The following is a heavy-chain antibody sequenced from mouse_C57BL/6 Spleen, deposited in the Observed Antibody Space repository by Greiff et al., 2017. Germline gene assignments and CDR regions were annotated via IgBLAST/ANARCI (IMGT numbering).Heavy chain of an antibody. D-gene: IGHD1-1*02. Sequence: VQLQQSGPELVKPGASVKISCKASGYTFTDYYMNWVKQSHGKSLEWIGDINPNNGGTSYNQKFKGKATLTVDKSSSTAYMELRSLTSEDSAVYYCARGRGWSDYWGQGTTLTVSS. CDR3: ARGRGWSDY. CDR1: GYTFTDYY. V-gene: IGHV1-26*01. J-gene: IGHJ2*01. CDR2: INPNNGGT.